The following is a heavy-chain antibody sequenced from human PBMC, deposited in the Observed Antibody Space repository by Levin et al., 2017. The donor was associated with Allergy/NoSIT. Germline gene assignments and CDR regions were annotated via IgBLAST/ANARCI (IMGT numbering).Heavy chain of an antibody. D-gene: IGHD1-26*01. CDR3: ARDSNWGVGATTSGFDY. J-gene: IGHJ4*02. V-gene: IGHV3-11*05. CDR2: ISSSSSYT. CDR1: GFTFSDYY. Sequence: GGSLRLSCAASGFTFSDYYMSWIRQAPGKGLEWVSYISSSSSYTNYADSVKGRFTISRDNAKNSLYLQMNSLRAEDTAVYYCARDSNWGVGATTSGFDYWGQGTLVTVSS.